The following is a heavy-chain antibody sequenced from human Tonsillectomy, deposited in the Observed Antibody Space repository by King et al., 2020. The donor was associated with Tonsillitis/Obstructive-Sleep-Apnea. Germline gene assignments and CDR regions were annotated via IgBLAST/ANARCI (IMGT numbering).Heavy chain of an antibody. CDR3: AGGYMGGDS. J-gene: IGHJ4*02. CDR1: GGSISSYY. V-gene: IGHV4-59*08. CDR2: IYYSGST. D-gene: IGHD6-13*01. Sequence: QLQESGPGLVKPSETLSLTCTVSGGSISSYYWSWIRQPPGKGLEWIGYIYYSGSTNYNPSLKSRVTISVDTSKNQFSLKLSSVTAADTAVYYCAGGYMGGDSWAQETLATVSS.